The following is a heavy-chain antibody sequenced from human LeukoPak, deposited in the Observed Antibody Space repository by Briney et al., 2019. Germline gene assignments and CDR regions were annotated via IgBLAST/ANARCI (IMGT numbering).Heavy chain of an antibody. CDR1: GFTFTSYA. CDR3: AKEGSGLRRVDY. J-gene: IGHJ4*02. CDR2: ISNGGANT. D-gene: IGHD6-19*01. V-gene: IGHV3-23*01. Sequence: GGSLRLSCAASGFTFTSYAMSWVRQAPGKGLEWVSTISNGGANTYYADSVKGRFTISRDNSKNTLYPQMNSLRAEDTAVYYCAKEGSGLRRVDYWGQGTLVTVSS.